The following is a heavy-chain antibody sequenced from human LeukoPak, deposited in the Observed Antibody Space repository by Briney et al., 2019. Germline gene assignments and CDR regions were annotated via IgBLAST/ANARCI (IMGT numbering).Heavy chain of an antibody. D-gene: IGHD2-15*01. J-gene: IGHJ6*02. V-gene: IGHV3-30*18. CDR1: GFTFSSYG. Sequence: AGSLRLSCAASGFTFSSYGMHWDRQAPGKGLVWVAVISYDGSNKYYADSVKGRFTISRDNSKNTLYLQMNSLGAEDTAVYYCAKGRGGYCSGGSCDNYYYYYGMDVWGQGTTLTVSS. CDR3: AKGRGGYCSGGSCDNYYYYYGMDV. CDR2: ISYDGSNK.